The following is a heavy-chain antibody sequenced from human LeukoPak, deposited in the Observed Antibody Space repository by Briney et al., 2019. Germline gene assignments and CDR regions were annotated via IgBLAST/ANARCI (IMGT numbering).Heavy chain of an antibody. CDR3: AREESSSSLGY. CDR2: IIPILGIA. V-gene: IGHV1-69*04. J-gene: IGHJ4*02. Sequence: SVKVSCKASGGTFSSYAISWVRQAPGQGLDWMGRIIPILGIANYAQTFQGRVTITADKSTSTAYMEMSSLRSEDTAVYYCAREESSSSLGYWGQGTLVSVSS. D-gene: IGHD6-6*01. CDR1: GGTFSSYA.